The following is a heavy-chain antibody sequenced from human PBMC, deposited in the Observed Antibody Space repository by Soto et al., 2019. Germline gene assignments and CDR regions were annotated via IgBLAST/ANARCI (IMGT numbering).Heavy chain of an antibody. CDR2: MNPNTGNT. D-gene: IGHD3-3*02. J-gene: IGHJ5*02. CDR3: TRGFSIYSYH. CDR1: GYTFVEYY. V-gene: IGHV1-8*03. Sequence: ASVSVSCKASGYTFVEYYINWVRQAAGQWLEWMAWMNPNTGNTACAHKFQGRVTFTRDTSISTAYMDLSSLTSADTAVYLCTRGFSIYSYHWDQGTQVTVSS.